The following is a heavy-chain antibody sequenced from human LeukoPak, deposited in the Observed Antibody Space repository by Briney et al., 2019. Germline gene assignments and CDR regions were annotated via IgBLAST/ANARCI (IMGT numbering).Heavy chain of an antibody. CDR3: ARALGHFDY. CDR1: GFTFGDYA. CDR2: ISWNSDSL. Sequence: PGRSLRLSCAASGFTFGDYALHWVRQAPGKGLEWVSGISWNSDSLGYADSVKGRFTISRDNAKNSLYLQMNSLRAEDTAVYYCARALGHFDYWGQGTLVAVSS. D-gene: IGHD7-27*01. V-gene: IGHV3-9*01. J-gene: IGHJ4*02.